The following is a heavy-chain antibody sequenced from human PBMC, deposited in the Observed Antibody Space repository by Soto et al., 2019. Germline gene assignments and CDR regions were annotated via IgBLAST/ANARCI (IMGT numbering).Heavy chain of an antibody. V-gene: IGHV1-46*01. Sequence: ASVKVSCKASGYTFTSYYMHWVRQAPGQGLEWMGIINPSGGSTSYAQKFQGRVTMTRDTSTSTVYMELSSLRSEDTAVYYCAREFITIYGVVMEENYFDYWSQGTLVTVSS. CDR1: GYTFTSYY. CDR3: AREFITIYGVVMEENYFDY. J-gene: IGHJ4*02. D-gene: IGHD3-3*01. CDR2: INPSGGST.